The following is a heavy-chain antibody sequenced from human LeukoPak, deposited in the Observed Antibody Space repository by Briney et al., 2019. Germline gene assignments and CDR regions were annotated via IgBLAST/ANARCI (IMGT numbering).Heavy chain of an antibody. V-gene: IGHV3-30-3*01. D-gene: IGHD6-13*01. CDR1: GFTFSSYA. J-gene: IGHJ4*02. CDR3: ARDRDWYSSSWSFDY. Sequence: GGSLRLSCAASGFTFSSYAMHWVRQAPGKGLEWVAVISYDRSNKYYADSVKGRFTISRDNSKNTLYLQMNSLRAEDTAVYYCARDRDWYSSSWSFDYWGQGTLVTVSS. CDR2: ISYDRSNK.